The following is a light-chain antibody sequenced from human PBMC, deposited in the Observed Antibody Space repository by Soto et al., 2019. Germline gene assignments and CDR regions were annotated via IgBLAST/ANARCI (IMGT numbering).Light chain of an antibody. V-gene: IGLV4-69*01. J-gene: IGLJ2*01. Sequence: QPVLTQSPSASASLGASVKLTCTLSSGHSSYAIAWHQQQPEKGPRYLMKLDSDGSHTKWDAIPDRFSGSSSGAERYLTISSLQSEDEADYYCQTWGTGIHVVFGGGTQLTVL. CDR1: SGHSSYA. CDR3: QTWGTGIHVV. CDR2: LDSDGSH.